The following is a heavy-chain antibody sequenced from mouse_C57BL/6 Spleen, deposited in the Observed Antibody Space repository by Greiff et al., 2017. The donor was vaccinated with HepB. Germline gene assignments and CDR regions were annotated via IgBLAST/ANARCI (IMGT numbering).Heavy chain of an antibody. V-gene: IGHV14-1*01. D-gene: IGHD1-1*01. CDR1: GFNIKDYY. J-gene: IGHJ4*01. CDR3: TRYGSTNYAMDY. CDR2: IDPEDGDT. Sequence: VHLQQSGAELVRPGASVKLSCTASGFNIKDYYMHWVKQRPEQGLEWIGRIDPEDGDTEYAPKFQGKATMTADTSSNTAYLQLSSLTSEDTAVYYCTRYGSTNYAMDYWRQGTSVTVSS.